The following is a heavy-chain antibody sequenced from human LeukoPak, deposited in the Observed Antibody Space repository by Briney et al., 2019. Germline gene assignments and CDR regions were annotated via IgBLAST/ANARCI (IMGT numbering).Heavy chain of an antibody. D-gene: IGHD5-18*01. J-gene: IGHJ6*03. Sequence: GGSLRLSCAASGFIFDDYGMHWVRQAPGKGLEWVSLISGDGGSTYYADSVKGRFTISRDNSKNSLYLQMNSLRTEDTALYYCAKAATAMAHYYYYYMDVWGKGTTVTVSS. CDR1: GFIFDDYG. V-gene: IGHV3-43*02. CDR2: ISGDGGST. CDR3: AKAATAMAHYYYYYMDV.